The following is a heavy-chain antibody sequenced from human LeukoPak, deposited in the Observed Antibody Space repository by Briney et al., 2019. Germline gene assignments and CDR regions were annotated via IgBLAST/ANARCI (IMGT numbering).Heavy chain of an antibody. D-gene: IGHD3-16*01. CDR2: ISYDGSNK. J-gene: IGHJ6*04. Sequence: PGRSLRLSCAASGFTFSGYGMHWVRQAPGKGLEWVAVISYDGSNKYYADSVKGRFTISRDNSKNTLYLQMNSLRAGDTAVYWCAKDGGISTGYYYGVDVWGKGTTVTVS. CDR3: AKDGGISTGYYYGVDV. V-gene: IGHV3-30*18. CDR1: GFTFSGYG.